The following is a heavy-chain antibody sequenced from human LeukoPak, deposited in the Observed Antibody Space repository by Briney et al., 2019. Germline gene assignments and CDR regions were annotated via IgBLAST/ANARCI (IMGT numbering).Heavy chain of an antibody. D-gene: IGHD5-18*01. CDR3: ARDSGAAMTYFDH. Sequence: GRSLRLSCAASGFTFDDYAMHWVRQAPGKGLEWVAVLWYDGSNKYYADSVKGRFTISRDNSKNRLYLQMNSLRAEDTAVYYCARDSGAAMTYFDHWGQGTLVTVSS. CDR2: LWYDGSNK. CDR1: GFTFDDYA. V-gene: IGHV3-33*08. J-gene: IGHJ4*02.